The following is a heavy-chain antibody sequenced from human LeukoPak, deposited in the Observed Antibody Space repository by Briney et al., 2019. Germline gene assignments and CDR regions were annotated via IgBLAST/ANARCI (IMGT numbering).Heavy chain of an antibody. Sequence: PSETLSLTCAVSGGSFSGYYWSWIRQPPGKGLEWIGEINHSGSTNYNPSLKSRVTISVDTSKNQFSLKLSSVTAADTAVYYCARVKGWFGRGYFDYWGQGTLVTVSS. CDR1: GGSFSGYY. CDR3: ARVKGWFGRGYFDY. J-gene: IGHJ4*02. CDR2: INHSGST. V-gene: IGHV4-34*01. D-gene: IGHD3-10*01.